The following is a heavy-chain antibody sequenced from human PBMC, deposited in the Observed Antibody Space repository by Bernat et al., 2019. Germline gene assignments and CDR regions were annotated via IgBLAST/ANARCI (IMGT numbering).Heavy chain of an antibody. CDR3: ARSPGIGAVDY. CDR1: GFIFNIYW. D-gene: IGHD3-3*01. V-gene: IGHV3-7*03. Sequence: EVLLVESRGDLVQPGGSLRLSCAASGFIFNIYWMSWVRQAPGKGLEWVANINQDGSETYYVDSVRGRFAISRDNAKNSLFLQMDSLRVEDTAMYYCARSPGIGAVDYWGPETLVTVSS. CDR2: INQDGSET. J-gene: IGHJ4*02.